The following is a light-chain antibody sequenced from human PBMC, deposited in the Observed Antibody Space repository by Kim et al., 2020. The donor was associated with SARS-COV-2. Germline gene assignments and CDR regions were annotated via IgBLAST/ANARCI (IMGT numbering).Light chain of an antibody. V-gene: IGLV3-19*01. J-gene: IGLJ3*02. Sequence: ALGQTVRITCQGDSLRSYYASWYQQKPGQAPVLVIYGKNNRPSGIPDRFSGSSSGNTASLTITGAQVEDEADYYCNSRDNSDNHLVFGGGTQLTVL. CDR3: NSRDNSDNHLV. CDR1: SLRSYY. CDR2: GKN.